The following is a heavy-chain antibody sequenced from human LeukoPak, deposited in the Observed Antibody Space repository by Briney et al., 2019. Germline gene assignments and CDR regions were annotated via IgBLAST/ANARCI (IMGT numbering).Heavy chain of an antibody. D-gene: IGHD6-13*01. Sequence: SETLSLTCTVSGGPISGHYWSWIRQPAGKGREWIGRVYITGSTNYNPSLKSRVTMSVDTSKNQFSLKLSSLTAADTAVYYFAKVYTSSWYGIYMGVWGKGTTVTVSS. CDR1: GGPISGHY. J-gene: IGHJ6*03. CDR2: VYITGST. CDR3: AKVYTSSWYGIYMGV. V-gene: IGHV4-4*07.